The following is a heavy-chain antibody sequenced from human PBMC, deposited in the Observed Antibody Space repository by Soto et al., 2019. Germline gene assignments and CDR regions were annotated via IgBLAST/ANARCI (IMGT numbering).Heavy chain of an antibody. CDR3: ARVWGSYQAPSGGAGSEP. D-gene: IGHD3-16*02. CDR1: GYSFTSNA. J-gene: IGHJ5*02. CDR2: ISTYSGDP. V-gene: IGHV1-18*04. Sequence: GGSVNVSCKTSGYSFTSNAITWVRQAPGQGLEWMGWISTYSGDPNYAQKFQGRVTMTTDTSTNTAYMELRNLRSDDTAVYYCARVWGSYQAPSGGAGSEPLGQGTLVIVSA.